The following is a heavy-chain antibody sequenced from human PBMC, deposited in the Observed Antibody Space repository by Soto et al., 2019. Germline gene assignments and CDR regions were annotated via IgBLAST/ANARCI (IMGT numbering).Heavy chain of an antibody. CDR2: INPSSGST. V-gene: IGHV1-46*01. CDR1: GYALTSYY. D-gene: IGHD3-9*01. J-gene: IGHJ6*02. CDR3: ARDQRHYDILTGYYFYGMDV. Sequence: QVQLVQSGAEVKKPGASVKVSCKALGYALTSYYMHWVRQAPGQGLEWMGIINPSSGSTSFSQKFQDRVTMTRDTSTSTVYMELSSLRSDDTAVYYCARDQRHYDILTGYYFYGMDVWGQGTTVTVSS.